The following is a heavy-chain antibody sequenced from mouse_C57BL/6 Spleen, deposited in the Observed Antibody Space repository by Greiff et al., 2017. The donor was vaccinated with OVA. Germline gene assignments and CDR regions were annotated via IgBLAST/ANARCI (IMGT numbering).Heavy chain of an antibody. Sequence: EVQLQESGPGLVKPSQSLSLTCSVTGYSITSGYYWNWIRQFPGNKLEWMGYISYDGSNNYNPSLKNRISITRDTSKNQFFLKLNSVTTEDTATYYCASSYGSSYNYAMDYWGQGTSVTVSS. D-gene: IGHD1-1*01. CDR2: ISYDGSN. CDR3: ASSYGSSYNYAMDY. CDR1: GYSITSGYY. V-gene: IGHV3-6*01. J-gene: IGHJ4*01.